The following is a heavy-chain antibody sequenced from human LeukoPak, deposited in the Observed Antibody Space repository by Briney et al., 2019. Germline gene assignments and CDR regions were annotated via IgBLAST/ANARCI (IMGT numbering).Heavy chain of an antibody. CDR1: GYTLTSYY. CDR2: INPSGGST. D-gene: IGHD3-10*01. V-gene: IGHV1-46*01. J-gene: IGHJ4*02. CDR3: ARGRLPYYYGSGSYYNEGVPGDY. Sequence: ASVKVSCKASGYTLTSYYMHRVRQAPGQGLEWMGIINPSGGSTSYAQKFQGRVTMTRDTSTSTVYMELNSLRSEDTAVYYCARGRLPYYYGSGSYYNEGVPGDYWGQGTLVTVSS.